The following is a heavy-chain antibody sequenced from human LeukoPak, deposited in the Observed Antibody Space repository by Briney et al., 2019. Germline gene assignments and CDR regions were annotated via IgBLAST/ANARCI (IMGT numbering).Heavy chain of an antibody. CDR2: ISYDGSNK. Sequence: GRSLRLSCAASGFTFSSYAMHWVRQAPGKGLEWVAVISYDGSNKYYADSVKGRFTISRDNSKNTLYLQMNSLRAEDTAVYYCARDRPMIVVVSMGEYFQHWGQSTLVTVSS. J-gene: IGHJ1*01. D-gene: IGHD3-22*01. CDR1: GFTFSSYA. V-gene: IGHV3-30*01. CDR3: ARDRPMIVVVSMGEYFQH.